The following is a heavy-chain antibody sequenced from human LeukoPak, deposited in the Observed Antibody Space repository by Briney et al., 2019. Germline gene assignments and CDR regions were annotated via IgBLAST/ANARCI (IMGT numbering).Heavy chain of an antibody. J-gene: IGHJ4*02. CDR1: GYTFTRYY. Sequence: ASVTVSFMASGYTFTRYYMHWVRQAPGQGVEWMGIINTSGSSRSYGQEFQGRVSMNRDTSTSTVYIELNSLRSDDTAVYYCARAPEGATPWADYWGQGTLVSVSS. CDR3: ARAPEGATPWADY. V-gene: IGHV1-46*01. CDR2: INTSGSSR. D-gene: IGHD1-26*01.